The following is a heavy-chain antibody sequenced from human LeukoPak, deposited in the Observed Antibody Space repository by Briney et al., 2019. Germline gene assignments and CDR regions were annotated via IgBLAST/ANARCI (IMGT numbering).Heavy chain of an antibody. V-gene: IGHV3-21*01. CDR3: ARDGYYGDYPFDY. CDR2: ISSSSSYK. D-gene: IGHD4-17*01. J-gene: IGHJ4*02. Sequence: GGSLRLSCAASGFTFSSYSMNWVRQAPGKGLEWVSSISSSSSYKYYADSVKGRFTISRDNAKNSLYLQMNSLRAEDTAVYYCARDGYYGDYPFDYWGQGTLVTVSS. CDR1: GFTFSSYS.